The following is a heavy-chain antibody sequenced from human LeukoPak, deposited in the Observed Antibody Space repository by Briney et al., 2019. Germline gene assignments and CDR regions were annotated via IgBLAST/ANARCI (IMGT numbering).Heavy chain of an antibody. D-gene: IGHD6-13*01. CDR1: GYTFTSYG. J-gene: IGHJ4*02. CDR2: ISAYNGNT. V-gene: IGHV1-18*01. CDR3: ARDGQPGASSSWHALY. Sequence: ASVKVSCKASGYTFTSYGISWVRQAPGQGLEWMGWISAYNGNTNYAQKLQGRVTMTTDTSTSTAYMELRSLRSDDTAVYYCARDGQPGASSSWHALYWGQGTLVTVSS.